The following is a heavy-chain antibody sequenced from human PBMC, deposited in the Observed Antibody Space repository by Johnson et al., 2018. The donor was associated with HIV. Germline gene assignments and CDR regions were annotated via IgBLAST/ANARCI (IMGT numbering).Heavy chain of an antibody. J-gene: IGHJ3*02. CDR2: ISWNSGSI. D-gene: IGHD4-23*01. V-gene: IGHV3-9*01. CDR3: AKIQGDTVGYDAFDI. CDR1: GFTFDDYG. Sequence: VQLVESGGGLVQPGRSLRLSCAASGFTFDDYGMHWVRQAPGKGLEWVSGISWNSGSIGYADSVKGRFTISRDNAKNSLYLQMNSLRAEDTALYYCAKIQGDTVGYDAFDIWGQGKMVTVSS.